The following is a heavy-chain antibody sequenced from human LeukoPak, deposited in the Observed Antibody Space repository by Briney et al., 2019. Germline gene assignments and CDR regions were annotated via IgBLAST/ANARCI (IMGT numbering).Heavy chain of an antibody. D-gene: IGHD3-22*01. CDR2: MNPNSGNT. CDR3: ARFSSGFKPKDFDP. Sequence: ASVTVSFKASGYTFTSYDINWVRQAAGQGLEWMGWMNPNSGNTGYAQKFQGRVTMTRNTSISTAYMELSSLRSEDTAVYYCARFSSGFKPKDFDPWGQGTLVTVSS. V-gene: IGHV1-8*01. CDR1: GYTFTSYD. J-gene: IGHJ5*02.